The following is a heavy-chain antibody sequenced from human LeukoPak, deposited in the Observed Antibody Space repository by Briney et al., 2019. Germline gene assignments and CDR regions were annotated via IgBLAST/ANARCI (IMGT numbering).Heavy chain of an antibody. Sequence: GRSLRLSCSASGFAFSSNAMHWVRQAPGRGLEWLAVIAYDGSNEDHADSVKGRFTISRDNSKNTLYLQMSSLTAEDTALYYCAKGAGSSPSNWFDSWGQGTLVTVSS. V-gene: IGHV3-30*18. D-gene: IGHD6-6*01. J-gene: IGHJ5*01. CDR3: AKGAGSSPSNWFDS. CDR2: IAYDGSNE. CDR1: GFAFSSNA.